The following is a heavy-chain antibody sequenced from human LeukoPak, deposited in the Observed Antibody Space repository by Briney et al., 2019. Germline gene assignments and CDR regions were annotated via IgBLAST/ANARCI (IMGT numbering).Heavy chain of an antibody. V-gene: IGHV3-23*01. CDR1: GFTFSTYG. CDR2: IRGRSDGT. CDR3: ATRSKANWGSGFGS. Sequence: GGSLRLSCAASGFTFSTYGMSWVRQAPGKGLEWVSGIRGRSDGTYYADSVKGRFTISRDNSKNTLYLQMNSLRAEDTAVYYCATRSKANWGSGFGSWGQGILVIVSS. D-gene: IGHD7-27*01. J-gene: IGHJ5*01.